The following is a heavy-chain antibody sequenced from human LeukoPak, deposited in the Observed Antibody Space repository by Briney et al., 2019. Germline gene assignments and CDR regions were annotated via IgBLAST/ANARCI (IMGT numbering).Heavy chain of an antibody. D-gene: IGHD3-10*01. J-gene: IGHJ4*02. CDR3: AKEFDSGGYGANFDS. V-gene: IGHV3-30*18. CDR1: KFTFSNYG. CDR2: VSAHGTTK. Sequence: GRSLRLSCTGSKFTFSNYGMQWVRQAPGKGLEWVAVVSAHGTTKHYADSVKGRFTISRDNSRNTMYLQMNSLRAEDTAVYYCAKEFDSGGYGANFDSWGQGTLVTVSS.